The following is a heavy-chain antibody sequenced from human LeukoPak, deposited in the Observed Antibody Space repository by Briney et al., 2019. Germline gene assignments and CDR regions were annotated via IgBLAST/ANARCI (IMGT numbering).Heavy chain of an antibody. CDR1: GFTFSNYG. CDR3: AKGDLTTPRFDP. CDR2: ITGSGGST. Sequence: PGGTLRLSCAASGFTFSNYGLSWVRQAPGKGLEWVSGITGSGGSTYYADSVKGRFTISRDNCKNTLYLQMNSLSAEDTAVYYCAKGDLTTPRFDPWGQGTLVTVSS. J-gene: IGHJ5*02. V-gene: IGHV3-23*01. D-gene: IGHD4-17*01.